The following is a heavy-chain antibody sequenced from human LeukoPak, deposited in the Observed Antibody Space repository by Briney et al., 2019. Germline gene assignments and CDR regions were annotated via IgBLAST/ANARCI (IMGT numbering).Heavy chain of an antibody. Sequence: SETLSLTCTVSGGSISNYYWSWIRQPPGTGLEWIGYIYYSGTTNYNPSLKSRVTISLDTSKKQFSLKVSSVTAADTAVYYCARHRGITMLRGGFYFDNRGQGALVTVSS. J-gene: IGHJ4*02. CDR2: IYYSGTT. CDR3: ARHRGITMLRGGFYFDN. CDR1: GGSISNYY. D-gene: IGHD3-10*01. V-gene: IGHV4-59*08.